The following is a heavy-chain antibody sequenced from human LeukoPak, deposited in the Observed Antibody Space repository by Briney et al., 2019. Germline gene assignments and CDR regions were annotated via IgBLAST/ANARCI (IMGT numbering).Heavy chain of an antibody. CDR1: GGSIRSYY. CDR3: ARHYCGGDCYAGPYYYYYMDV. J-gene: IGHJ6*03. Sequence: SETLSLTCTVSGGSIRSYYWSWMRQPPGKGLEWIGYIYTSGSTNYTPSLKSRVTISVDTSKNQFSLKLSSVTAADTAVYYCARHYCGGDCYAGPYYYYYMDVWGKGTTVTVSS. D-gene: IGHD2-21*02. CDR2: IYTSGST. V-gene: IGHV4-4*09.